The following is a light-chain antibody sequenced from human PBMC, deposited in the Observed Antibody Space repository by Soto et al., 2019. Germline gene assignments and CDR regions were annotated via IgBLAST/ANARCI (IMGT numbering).Light chain of an antibody. CDR2: DAS. CDR3: PQYYSSSPA. CDR1: QNISVW. J-gene: IGKJ2*01. Sequence: DIQMTQSPSTLSASVGDGVTITCRASQNISVWLAWYQQRPGKAPKLLIYDASSLETGVPSRFSGSGSGTEFTVTIRSLQPDDFQTYYCPQYYSSSPACGQGTKLESK. V-gene: IGKV1-5*01.